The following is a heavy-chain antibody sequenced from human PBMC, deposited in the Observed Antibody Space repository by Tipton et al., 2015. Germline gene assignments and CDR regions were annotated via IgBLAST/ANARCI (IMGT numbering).Heavy chain of an antibody. Sequence: SLRLSCAASGFIFSTYSMNWVRQAPGKGLEWVSYIDSRGNTIHYTNSVRGRFTISRDNARKSLYLEMNSLRDEDTALYYCARDVVLMVSAIPYFDYWGQGTLVTVSS. CDR3: ARDVVLMVSAIPYFDY. CDR2: IDSRGNTI. V-gene: IGHV3-48*02. CDR1: GFIFSTYS. J-gene: IGHJ4*02. D-gene: IGHD2-8*01.